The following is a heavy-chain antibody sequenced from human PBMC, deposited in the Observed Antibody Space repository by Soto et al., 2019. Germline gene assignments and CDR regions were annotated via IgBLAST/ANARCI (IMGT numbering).Heavy chain of an antibody. CDR1: GASISSSSYY. J-gene: IGHJ3*02. Sequence: PSETLSLTCTVSGASISSSSYYWGWIRQPPGKGLEWIGSIYYSGSTYYNPSLKSRVTISVDTSKNQFSLKLSSVTAADTAVYYCATSIVVVPADTGEAFDIWGQGTMVTVSS. CDR3: ATSIVVVPADTGEAFDI. CDR2: IYYSGST. V-gene: IGHV4-39*01. D-gene: IGHD2-2*01.